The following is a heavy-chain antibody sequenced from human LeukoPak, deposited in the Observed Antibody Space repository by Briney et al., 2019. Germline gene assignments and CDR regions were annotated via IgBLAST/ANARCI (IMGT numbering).Heavy chain of an antibody. CDR2: INPNSGGT. CDR3: ARDQERSGWALFDY. CDR1: GYTFTGYY. J-gene: IGHJ4*02. V-gene: IGHV1-2*02. D-gene: IGHD6-19*01. Sequence: GASVKVSCKASGYTFTGYYIHWVRQAPGQGLEWMGWINPNSGGTNYAQKFQGRVTMTRDTSISTAYMELSRLRSDDTAVYYCARDQERSGWALFDYWGQGTLVTVSS.